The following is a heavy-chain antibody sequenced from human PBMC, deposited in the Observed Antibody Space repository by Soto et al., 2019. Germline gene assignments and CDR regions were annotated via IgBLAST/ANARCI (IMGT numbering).Heavy chain of an antibody. CDR1: GGSISSGGYY. D-gene: IGHD3-9*01. CDR2: INHSGST. CDR3: ARVTPEILTGYWADAFDI. Sequence: PSETLSLTCTVSGGSISSGGYYWSWIRQHPGKGLEWIGEINHSGSTTYNPSLKSRVTISIDTSKNQFSLRLSSVTAADTAVYYCARVTPEILTGYWADAFDIWGPGTMVTVS. J-gene: IGHJ3*02. V-gene: IGHV4-39*07.